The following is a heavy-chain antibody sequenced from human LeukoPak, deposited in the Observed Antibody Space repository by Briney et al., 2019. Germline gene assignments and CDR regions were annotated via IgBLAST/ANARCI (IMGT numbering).Heavy chain of an antibody. D-gene: IGHD3-10*01. V-gene: IGHV5-51*01. CDR1: GYSFTTYW. J-gene: IGHJ4*02. CDR3: ARQTRDGSGSRGYFFDF. Sequence: GESLKISCKGSGYSFTTYWIGWVRQKPGEGLEWMGIIYPGDSDTRYSPSFEGQVTISVDKSSSTAYLQWSRLKASDTAIYYCARQTRDGSGSRGYFFDFWGQGTLVTVSS. CDR2: IYPGDSDT.